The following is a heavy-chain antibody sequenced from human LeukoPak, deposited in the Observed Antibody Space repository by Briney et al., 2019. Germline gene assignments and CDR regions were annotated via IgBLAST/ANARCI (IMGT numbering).Heavy chain of an antibody. J-gene: IGHJ4*02. Sequence: PGGSLRLSCAASGFTFSDHYMDWVRQAPGKGLEWIGRTRNKANSYTTEYAASVKGRFTISRDDSKNSLYLQMNSLKTEDTAVYYCAREVDYGSGSYPWYFDYWGQGTLVTVSS. D-gene: IGHD3-10*01. V-gene: IGHV3-72*01. CDR3: AREVDYGSGSYPWYFDY. CDR1: GFTFSDHY. CDR2: TRNKANSYTT.